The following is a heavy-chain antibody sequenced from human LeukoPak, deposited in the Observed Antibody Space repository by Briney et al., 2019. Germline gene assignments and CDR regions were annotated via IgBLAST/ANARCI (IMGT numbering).Heavy chain of an antibody. CDR1: GFTFSNHG. CDR2: ISPSGDIT. CDR3: AKAGLVRGGALDS. D-gene: IGHD4/OR15-4a*01. Sequence: PGGSLRLSCAASGFTFSNHGMNWVRQAPGKGLEWVSGISPSGDITYYADSVKGRFTISRDSSKHTLYLQMNSLRVEDTAVYYCAKAGLVRGGALDSWGQGTLVTVSS. V-gene: IGHV3-23*01. J-gene: IGHJ4*02.